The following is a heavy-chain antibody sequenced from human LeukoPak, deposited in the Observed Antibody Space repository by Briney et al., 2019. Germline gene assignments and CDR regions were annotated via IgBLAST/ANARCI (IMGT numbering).Heavy chain of an antibody. D-gene: IGHD3-10*01. V-gene: IGHV1-69*04. Sequence: GASVKVSCKASGGTFSSYAISWVRQAPGQGLEWMGRIIPIFGIANYAQKFQGRVTITADKSTSTAYMELSSLRSEDTAVYYCARASRFNYGSGADAFDIWGQGTMVTVSS. CDR3: ARASRFNYGSGADAFDI. CDR1: GGTFSSYA. CDR2: IIPIFGIA. J-gene: IGHJ3*02.